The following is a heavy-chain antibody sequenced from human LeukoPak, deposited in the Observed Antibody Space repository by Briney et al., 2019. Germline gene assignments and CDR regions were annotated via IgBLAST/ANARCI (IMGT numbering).Heavy chain of an antibody. CDR1: GFTFSSYE. J-gene: IGHJ4*02. V-gene: IGHV3-48*03. CDR3: ARMQQWLPDY. Sequence: PGRSLRLSCAASGFTFSSYEMNWVRQAPGKGLEWVSYISSSGSTIYYADSVKGRFTISRDNAKNSLYLQMNSLRAEDTAVYYCARMQQWLPDYWGQGTLVTVSS. CDR2: ISSSGSTI. D-gene: IGHD6-19*01.